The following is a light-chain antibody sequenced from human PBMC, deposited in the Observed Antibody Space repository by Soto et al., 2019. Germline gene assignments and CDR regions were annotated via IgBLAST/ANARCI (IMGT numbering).Light chain of an antibody. CDR3: SSYKSSSTLGV. Sequence: QSVLPQPASVSGSPGQSITISCTGTSSDVGGYNYVSWYQQHPGKAPKLMIYEVSNRPSGVSNRFSGSKSGNTASLTISGLQAEDEADYYCSSYKSSSTLGVFGTGNKVTVL. CDR2: EVS. CDR1: SSDVGGYNY. J-gene: IGLJ1*01. V-gene: IGLV2-14*01.